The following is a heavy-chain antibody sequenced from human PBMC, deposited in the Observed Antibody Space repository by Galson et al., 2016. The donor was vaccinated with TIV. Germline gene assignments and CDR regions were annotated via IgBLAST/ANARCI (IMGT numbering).Heavy chain of an antibody. Sequence: QSGAEVKKPGESLIISCKASGYMFSAHWFGWVRQMPGKGPEWIGIMNPGDSETRYSPSFEGQVTISADNSISTAYLQWHSLKASDTAVYYCARQWQSYSFDYWGQGTLVTVSS. CDR1: GYMFSAHW. J-gene: IGHJ4*02. CDR2: MNPGDSET. CDR3: ARQWQSYSFDY. V-gene: IGHV5-51*01. D-gene: IGHD5-12*01.